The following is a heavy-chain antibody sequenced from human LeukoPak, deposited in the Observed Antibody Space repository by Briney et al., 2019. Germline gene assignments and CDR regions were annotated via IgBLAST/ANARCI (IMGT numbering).Heavy chain of an antibody. V-gene: IGHV1-46*01. Sequence: ASVKVSCKASGGTFSSYDISWVRQAPGQGLEWMGIINPSGGSTSYAQKFQGRVTMTRDMSTSTDYMELSSLRSEDTAVYYCAREVVRGVQIDYWGQGTLVTVSS. D-gene: IGHD3-10*01. CDR1: GGTFSSYD. CDR3: AREVVRGVQIDY. CDR2: INPSGGST. J-gene: IGHJ4*02.